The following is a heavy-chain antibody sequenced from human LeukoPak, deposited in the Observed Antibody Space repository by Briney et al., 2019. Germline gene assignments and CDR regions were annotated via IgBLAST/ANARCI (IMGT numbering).Heavy chain of an antibody. Sequence: GGSLRLSCAASGFTFNNYAMTWVRQAPGKGLEWVSAISGSGYSTYYADSVKGRFTISRDNSKNTLYLQINSLRAEDTAVYYCARAHNWKYGTFDYWGQGTLVTVSS. J-gene: IGHJ4*02. CDR3: ARAHNWKYGTFDY. V-gene: IGHV3-23*01. CDR2: ISGSGYST. CDR1: GFTFNNYA. D-gene: IGHD1-7*01.